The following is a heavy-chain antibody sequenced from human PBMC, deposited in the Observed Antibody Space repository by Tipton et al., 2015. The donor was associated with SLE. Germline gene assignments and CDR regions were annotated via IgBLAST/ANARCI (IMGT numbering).Heavy chain of an antibody. V-gene: IGHV4-59*08. J-gene: IGHJ6*02. CDR1: GGSFIDSY. CDR2: IYYSGST. D-gene: IGHD6-19*01. CDR3: ARHHGSGWLYGLDV. Sequence: LVKPSETLSLTCAVYGGSFIDSYWSWIRQSPGKGLEWIGYIYYSGSTNYNPSLKSRVTISVDTSKNQFSLKLTSVTAADTAVYYCARHHGSGWLYGLDVWGQGTTVTVSS.